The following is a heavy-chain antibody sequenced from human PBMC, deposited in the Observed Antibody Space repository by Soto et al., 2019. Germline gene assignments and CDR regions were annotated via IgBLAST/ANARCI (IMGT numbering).Heavy chain of an antibody. CDR3: AGKYNWNYASDY. V-gene: IGHV4-39*01. D-gene: IGHD1-7*01. CDR2: IYYSGST. Sequence: SETLSLPWTVYGGSISSSSYYWGWVRQPPGKGLEWIGSIYYSGSTYYNPSLKSRVTISVDTSKNQFSLKLSSVTAADTAVYYCAGKYNWNYASDYWGQGTLVTVS. J-gene: IGHJ4*02. CDR1: GGSISSSSYY.